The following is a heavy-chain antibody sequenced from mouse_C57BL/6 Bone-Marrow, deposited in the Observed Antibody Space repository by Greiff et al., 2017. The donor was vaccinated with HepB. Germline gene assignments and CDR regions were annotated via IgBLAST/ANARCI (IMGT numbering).Heavy chain of an antibody. D-gene: IGHD1-1*02. Sequence: DVKLQESGGGLVQSGRSLRLSCATSGFTFSDFYMEWVRQAPGKGLEWIAASRNKANDYTTEYSASVKGRFIVSRDTSQSILYLQMNALRAEDTAIYYCARDDGYWYFDVWGTGTTVTVSS. CDR2: SRNKANDYTT. J-gene: IGHJ1*03. CDR3: ARDDGYWYFDV. V-gene: IGHV7-1*01. CDR1: GFTFSDFY.